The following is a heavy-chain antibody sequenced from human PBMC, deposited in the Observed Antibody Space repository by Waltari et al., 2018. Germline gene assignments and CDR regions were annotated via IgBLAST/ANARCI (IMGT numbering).Heavy chain of an antibody. Sequence: EVQLVESGRGVFLSGGTRRLSLAAAGLIVSSYEFIWVRQAPGKGLEWVSYISSSGTRIYYADSVQGRFTISRDNAKNSLYLQMNSLRAEDAAVYYCARGPVAEYQVTAYFQHWGQGTLVTVSS. D-gene: IGHD2-21*02. CDR3: ARGPVAEYQVTAYFQH. CDR2: ISSSGTRI. J-gene: IGHJ1*01. CDR1: GLIVSSYE. V-gene: IGHV3-48*03.